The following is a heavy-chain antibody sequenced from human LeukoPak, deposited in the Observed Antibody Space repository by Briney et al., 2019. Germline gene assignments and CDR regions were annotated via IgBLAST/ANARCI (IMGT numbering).Heavy chain of an antibody. CDR2: IKQDGSEK. D-gene: IGHD3-22*01. J-gene: IGHJ4*02. CDR3: ARAGGYYYDSSGYYYAEEYYFDY. Sequence: PGGSLRLSCAASAFTFRSFWMSWVRQAPGKGLEWVANIKQDGSEKYHVDSVKGRFTISRDNAKNSLFLQMNSLRAEDTAVYYCARAGGYYYDSSGYYYAEEYYFDYWGQGTLVTVSS. CDR1: AFTFRSFW. V-gene: IGHV3-7*05.